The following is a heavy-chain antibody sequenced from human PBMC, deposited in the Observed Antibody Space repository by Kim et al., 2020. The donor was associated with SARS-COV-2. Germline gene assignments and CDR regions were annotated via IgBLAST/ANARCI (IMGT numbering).Heavy chain of an antibody. J-gene: IGHJ5*02. CDR3: ARLQQAVGFAP. V-gene: IGHV5-51*01. CDR2: IYVRDSDA. CDR1: GFDFATNW. Sequence: GESLKISCKASGFDFATNWIAWVRQASGTGLELMGIIYVRDSDATYTPSSQGRVKLSVDKSITTAYLQWSALKASDSAVSYCARLQQAVGFAPSGQGTLV. D-gene: IGHD1-1*01.